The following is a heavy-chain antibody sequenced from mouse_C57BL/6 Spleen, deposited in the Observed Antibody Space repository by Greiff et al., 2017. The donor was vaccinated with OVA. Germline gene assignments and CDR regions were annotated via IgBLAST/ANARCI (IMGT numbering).Heavy chain of an antibody. D-gene: IGHD1-1*01. Sequence: EVQVVESGEGLVKPGGSLKLSCAASGFTFSSYAMSWVRQTPEKRLEWVAYISSGGDYIYYADTVKGRFTISRDNARNTLYLQMSSLKSEDTAMYYCTRESITTVVATNYWYFDVWGTGTTVTVSS. CDR3: TRESITTVVATNYWYFDV. J-gene: IGHJ1*03. CDR2: ISSGGDYI. CDR1: GFTFSSYA. V-gene: IGHV5-9-1*02.